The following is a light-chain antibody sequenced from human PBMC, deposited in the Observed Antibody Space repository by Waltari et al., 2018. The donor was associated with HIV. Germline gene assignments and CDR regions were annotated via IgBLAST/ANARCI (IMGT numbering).Light chain of an antibody. V-gene: IGLV2-8*01. CDR1: SSDVGGYNF. CDR3: SSYAITNNKV. CDR2: GVS. J-gene: IGLJ1*01. Sequence: QSALTQPPSASGSPGQSIPISCTGTSSDVGGYNFVPWYQQHPDTAPQLVIFGVSRRPSGVPYRFSGSKSGNTASLTISGLQAEDEADYYCSSYAITNNKVFGTGTRVTVL.